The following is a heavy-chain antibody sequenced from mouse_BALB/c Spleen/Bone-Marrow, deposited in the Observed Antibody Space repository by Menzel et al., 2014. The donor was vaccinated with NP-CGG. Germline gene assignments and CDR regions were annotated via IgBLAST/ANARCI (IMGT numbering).Heavy chain of an antibody. V-gene: IGHV2-2*02. D-gene: IGHD1-1*01. Sequence: VQLQESGPGLVQPSQSLSITCTVSGFSLTTYGVHWVRLSPGKGLEWLGVIWSGGSTDYNAAFISRLSISKDNSKSQVFFKMNSLQANDTAIYYCARINYGSRRYWYFDVWGAGTTVTVSS. CDR2: IWSGGST. CDR3: ARINYGSRRYWYFDV. CDR1: GFSLTTYG. J-gene: IGHJ1*01.